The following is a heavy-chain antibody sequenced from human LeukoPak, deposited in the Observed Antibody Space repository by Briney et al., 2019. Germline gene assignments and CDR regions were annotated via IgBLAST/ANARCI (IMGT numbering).Heavy chain of an antibody. CDR1: GFTVSSNY. V-gene: IGHV3-53*01. Sequence: PGGSLRLSCAASGFTVSSNYMNWVRQAPGKGLEWVSVLYRGDSTSHADPVKGRFTISRDNSKNTLYLQMNSLRAEDTAVYYCARDLRYYSFGLDVWGQGTTVTVSS. CDR2: LYRGDST. CDR3: ARDLRYYSFGLDV. D-gene: IGHD4-17*01. J-gene: IGHJ6*02.